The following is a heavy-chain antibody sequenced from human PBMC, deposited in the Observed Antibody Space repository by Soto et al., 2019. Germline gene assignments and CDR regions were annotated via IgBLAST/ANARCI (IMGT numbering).Heavy chain of an antibody. CDR2: ISSSSSTI. J-gene: IGHJ6*02. CDR1: GFTFSSYS. D-gene: IGHD3-10*01. Sequence: GGSLRLSCAASGFTFSSYSMNWVRQAPGKGLEWVSYISSSSSTIYYADSVKGRFAISRDNAKNSLYLQMNSLRDEDTAVYYCARDLTADYGSGSYYNYYYYGMDVWGQGTTVTVSS. CDR3: ARDLTADYGSGSYYNYYYYGMDV. V-gene: IGHV3-48*02.